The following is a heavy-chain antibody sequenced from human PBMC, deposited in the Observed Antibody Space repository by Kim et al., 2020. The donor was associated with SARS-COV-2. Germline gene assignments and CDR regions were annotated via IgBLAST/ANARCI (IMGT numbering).Heavy chain of an antibody. Sequence: SETLSLTCSVSGGSVSSGGYFWGWVRHPPGKGLEWIGKIFSDGRTYYNPSLKSRVSISVDTSRNQFSLRLNSVAATDTAVYYCARLFTIFGIEIKEKYYLDGWGHGALVTVSS. D-gene: IGHD3-3*01. CDR3: ARLFTIFGIEIKEKYYLDG. V-gene: IGHV4-39*01. CDR2: IFSDGRT. CDR1: GGSVSSGGYF. J-gene: IGHJ4*01.